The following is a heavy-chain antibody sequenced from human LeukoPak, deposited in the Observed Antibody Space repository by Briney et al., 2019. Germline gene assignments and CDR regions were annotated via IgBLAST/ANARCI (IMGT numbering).Heavy chain of an antibody. Sequence: GGSLRLSCAASGFTFSSCSMNWVRQAPGKGLEWVSSISSSSSYIYYADSVKGRFTISRDNAKNSLYLQMNSLRAEDTAVYYCARGGITMVRGVITDYYYYYGMDVWGQGTTVTVSS. D-gene: IGHD3-10*01. CDR1: GFTFSSCS. V-gene: IGHV3-21*01. CDR3: ARGGITMVRGVITDYYYYYGMDV. J-gene: IGHJ6*02. CDR2: ISSSSSYI.